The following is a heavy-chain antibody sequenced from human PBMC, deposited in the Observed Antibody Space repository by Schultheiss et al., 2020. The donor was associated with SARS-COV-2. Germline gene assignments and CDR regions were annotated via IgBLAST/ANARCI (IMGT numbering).Heavy chain of an antibody. Sequence: SETLSLTCAVYGGSFSGYYWSWIRQPPGKGLEWIGEINHSGSTNYNPSLKSRVTISVDTSKNQFSLKLTSVTAADTAVYYCARDSVDTAMVSLFYGMDVWGQGTTVTVSS. J-gene: IGHJ6*02. CDR2: INHSGST. D-gene: IGHD5-18*01. V-gene: IGHV4-34*01. CDR3: ARDSVDTAMVSLFYGMDV. CDR1: GGSFSGYY.